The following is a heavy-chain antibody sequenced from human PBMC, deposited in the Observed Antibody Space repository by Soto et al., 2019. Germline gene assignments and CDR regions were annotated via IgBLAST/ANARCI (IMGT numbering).Heavy chain of an antibody. CDR2: ISYDGSNK. J-gene: IGHJ4*02. CDR3: AKDPLRHYCSGGSCYPDY. V-gene: IGHV3-30*18. Sequence: QVQLVESGGGVVQPGRSLRLSCAASGFTFSSYGMHWVRQAPGKGLEWVAVISYDGSNKYYADSVKGRFTISRDNSKNTLYLQMNSLRAEDTAAYYCAKDPLRHYCSGGSCYPDYWGQGTLVTVSS. CDR1: GFTFSSYG. D-gene: IGHD2-15*01.